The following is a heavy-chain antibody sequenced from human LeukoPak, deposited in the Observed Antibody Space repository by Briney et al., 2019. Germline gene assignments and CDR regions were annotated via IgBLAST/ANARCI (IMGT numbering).Heavy chain of an antibody. J-gene: IGHJ3*02. V-gene: IGHV3-23*01. Sequence: GGSLRLSCAASGFTFSDYYMSWIRQAPGKGLEWVSAISDSASSTYYADSVKGRFTISRDNSKNTLYLQMDSLRAEDTAVYYCAKEDYDANDAFDIWGQGTMVTVSS. CDR1: GFTFSDYY. CDR2: ISDSASST. D-gene: IGHD3-22*01. CDR3: AKEDYDANDAFDI.